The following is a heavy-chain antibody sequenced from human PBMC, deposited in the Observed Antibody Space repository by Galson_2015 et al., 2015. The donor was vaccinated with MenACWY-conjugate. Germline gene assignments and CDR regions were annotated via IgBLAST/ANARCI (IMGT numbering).Heavy chain of an antibody. CDR2: IIPIFGTA. CDR1: GGTFSSYA. Sequence: CKASGGTFSSYAISWVRQAPGQGLEWMGGIIPIFGTANYAQKFQGRVTITADESTSTAYMELSSLRSEDTAVYYCARAPYCGGDCYSGVFGYWGQGTLVTVSS. D-gene: IGHD2-21*02. V-gene: IGHV1-69*01. J-gene: IGHJ4*02. CDR3: ARAPYCGGDCYSGVFGY.